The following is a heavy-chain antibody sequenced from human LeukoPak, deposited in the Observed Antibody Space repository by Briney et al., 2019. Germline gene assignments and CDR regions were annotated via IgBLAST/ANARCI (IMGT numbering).Heavy chain of an antibody. CDR1: GFTFSSYG. CDR3: ARDQAIVVVTAMDY. CDR2: IWYDGSNK. D-gene: IGHD2-21*02. J-gene: IGHJ4*02. Sequence: PGGSLRLSCAASGFTFSSYGMRWVRQAPGKGLEWVAVIWYDGSNKYYADFVKGRFTISRDNSKNTLYLQMNSLRAEDTAVYYCARDQAIVVVTAMDYWGQGTLVTVSS. V-gene: IGHV3-33*01.